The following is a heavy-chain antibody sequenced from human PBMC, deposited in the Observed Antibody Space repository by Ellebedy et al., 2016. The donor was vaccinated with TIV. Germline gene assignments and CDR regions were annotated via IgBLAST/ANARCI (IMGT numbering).Heavy chain of an antibody. CDR2: ISYEGSNK. V-gene: IGHV3-30*18. Sequence: PGGSLSLSCAASGFTFSRYGMHPVCQAPGKGLDRVAVISYEGSNKYYADSVKGRFTISRDNSKNTLYLQMNSLRAEDTAVYYCAKERGRSYYSSIDYWGQGTLVTVS. D-gene: IGHD1-26*01. CDR3: AKERGRSYYSSIDY. J-gene: IGHJ4*02. CDR1: GFTFSRYG.